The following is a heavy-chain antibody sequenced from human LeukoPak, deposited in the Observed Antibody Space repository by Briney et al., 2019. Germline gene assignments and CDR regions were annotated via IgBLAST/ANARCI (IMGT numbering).Heavy chain of an antibody. D-gene: IGHD3-3*01. CDR2: TNHIGST. CDR1: SGSFSGYY. J-gene: IGHJ4*02. CDR3: ARQRTSGSASNLRVAQIDS. V-gene: IGHV4-34*04. Sequence: MPPETMSLTCAVYSGSFSGYYCSWISQPPGKGLEWIGETNHIGSTNTNPALKSRATISVDTSKNQISLKVSSVTAADSALYFCARQRTSGSASNLRVAQIDSWGQGTLVTVSS.